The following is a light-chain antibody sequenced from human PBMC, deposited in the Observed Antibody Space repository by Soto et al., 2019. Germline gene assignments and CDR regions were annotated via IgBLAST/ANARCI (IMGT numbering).Light chain of an antibody. CDR3: KQGTHWPPST. CDR1: QSLLSSDGDTF. Sequence: DVVMTQSPLSLPVTLGQPASISCRSSQSLLSSDGDTFLNWFHRRPGQSPRRLIDKVSNRDSGVPDSFSGSASGTNFTLTISRVEAADVGVYYCKQGTHWPPSTFGQGTKVEIK. V-gene: IGKV2-30*01. J-gene: IGKJ1*01. CDR2: KVS.